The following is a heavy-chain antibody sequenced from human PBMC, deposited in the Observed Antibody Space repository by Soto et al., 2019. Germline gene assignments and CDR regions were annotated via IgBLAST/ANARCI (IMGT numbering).Heavy chain of an antibody. J-gene: IGHJ6*02. Sequence: QVQLVQSGAEVKKPGASVKVSCKASGYTFTSYGISWVRHAPGQGLEWMGWISAYNGNTNYAQKLQGRVTMTTDTSTSTAYMELRSLRSDDTAVYYCARMWELLWFGENYYGMDVWGQGTTVTVSS. V-gene: IGHV1-18*01. D-gene: IGHD3-10*01. CDR1: GYTFTSYG. CDR2: ISAYNGNT. CDR3: ARMWELLWFGENYYGMDV.